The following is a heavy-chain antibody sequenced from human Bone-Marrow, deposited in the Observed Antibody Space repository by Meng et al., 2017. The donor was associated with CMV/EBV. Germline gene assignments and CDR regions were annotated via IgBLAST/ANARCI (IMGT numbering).Heavy chain of an antibody. CDR2: IIPIFGTA. J-gene: IGHJ4*02. CDR1: GTFRSYA. D-gene: IGHD1-26*01. Sequence: GTFRSYAISWVRQAPGQGLEWMGGIIPIFGTANYAQKFQGRVTITTDESTSTAYMELSSLRSEDTAVYYCARGYSGSYLGGGYFDYWGQGTLVTVSS. V-gene: IGHV1-69*05. CDR3: ARGYSGSYLGGGYFDY.